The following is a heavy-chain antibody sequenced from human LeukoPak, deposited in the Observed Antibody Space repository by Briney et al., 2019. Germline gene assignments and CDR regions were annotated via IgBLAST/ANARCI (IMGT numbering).Heavy chain of an antibody. J-gene: IGHJ6*02. V-gene: IGHV1-18*01. CDR3: ASSWDYRDYYGMDV. Sequence: ASVKVSCKASGYTFTSYGISWVRQAPGQGREWMGWISAYNGNANYAQELQGRVTITADKSTSTAYMELSSLRSEDTAVYYCASSWDYRDYYGMDVWGQGTTVTVSS. D-gene: IGHD1-7*01. CDR2: ISAYNGNA. CDR1: GYTFTSYG.